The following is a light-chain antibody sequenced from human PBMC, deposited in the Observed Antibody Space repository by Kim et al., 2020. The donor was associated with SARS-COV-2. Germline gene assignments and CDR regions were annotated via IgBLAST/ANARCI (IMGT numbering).Light chain of an antibody. V-gene: IGKV1-27*01. CDR2: PAS. CDR3: QAYYSAPRS. CDR1: QGISKY. Sequence: DIQMTQSPSSLSASVGDRVTITCRASQGISKYLGWYQQKPGKLPKLLIYPASTLQSGVPSRFSGSGSGTDFSLTISSLQPEDVATYYCQAYYSAPRSFGQGTKLEI. J-gene: IGKJ2*01.